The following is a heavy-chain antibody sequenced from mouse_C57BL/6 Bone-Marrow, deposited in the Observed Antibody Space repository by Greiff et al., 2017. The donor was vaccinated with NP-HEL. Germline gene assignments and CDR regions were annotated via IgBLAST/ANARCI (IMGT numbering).Heavy chain of an antibody. J-gene: IGHJ3*01. CDR3: ARPYYYGSPWFAY. V-gene: IGHV1-75*01. D-gene: IGHD1-1*01. Sequence: QVQLKESGPELVKPGASVKISCKASGYTFTDYYINWVKQRPGQGLEWIGWIFPGSGSTYYNEKFKGKATLTVDKSSSTAYMLLSSLTSEDSAVYFCARPYYYGSPWFAYWGQGTLVTVSA. CDR2: IFPGSGST. CDR1: GYTFTDYY.